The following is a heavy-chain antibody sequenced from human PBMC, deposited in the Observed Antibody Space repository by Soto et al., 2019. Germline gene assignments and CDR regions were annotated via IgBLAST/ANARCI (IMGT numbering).Heavy chain of an antibody. J-gene: IGHJ4*02. CDR2: IYYSGST. V-gene: IGHV4-59*08. CDR1: GGSISSYY. Sequence: SETLSLTCTVSGGSISSYYWSWIRQPPGKGLEWIGYIYYSGSTNYNPSLKSRVTISVDTSKNQFSLKLSSVTATDTAVYYCARRKGSTGWSDYFQYWSQGTLVTVSS. CDR3: ARRKGSTGWSDYFQY. D-gene: IGHD6-19*01.